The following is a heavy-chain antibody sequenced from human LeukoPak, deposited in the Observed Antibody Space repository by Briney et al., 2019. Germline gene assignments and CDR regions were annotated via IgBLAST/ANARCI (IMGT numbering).Heavy chain of an antibody. J-gene: IGHJ4*02. D-gene: IGHD3-10*01. Sequence: SETLSLTCAVSGGSISSGNWWSWVRQPPGKGLEWIGEIYHSGSTNYNPSLKSRVTISVDKSKNQFSLNLRSVTAADTAVYYCSTGMLRGLAPVFLDYWGQGTLVTVSS. V-gene: IGHV4-4*02. CDR2: IYHSGST. CDR3: STGMLRGLAPVFLDY. CDR1: GGSISSGNW.